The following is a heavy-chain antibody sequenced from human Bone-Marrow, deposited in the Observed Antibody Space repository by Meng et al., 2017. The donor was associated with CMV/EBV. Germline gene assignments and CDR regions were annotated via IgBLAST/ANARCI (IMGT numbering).Heavy chain of an antibody. CDR1: GFTFSDYS. J-gene: IGHJ5*02. V-gene: IGHV3-21*01. Sequence: GESLKISCAACGFTFSDYSMHWVRQAPGKGLEWVAPISTGSGYIYYAESVKGRFTISRDNAKNSLHLLMNSLRGNDTAIYYCASPGTYTKLQTWGQGTLVTVSS. CDR2: ISTGSGYI. D-gene: IGHD1-14*01. CDR3: ASPGTYTKLQT.